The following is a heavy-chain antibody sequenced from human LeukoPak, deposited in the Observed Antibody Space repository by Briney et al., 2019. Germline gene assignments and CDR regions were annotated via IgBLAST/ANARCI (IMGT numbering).Heavy chain of an antibody. CDR2: IKLDGSGK. Sequence: GGSLRLSCVASEFTFSSYWMTWVRQAPGKGLEWVANIKLDGSGKNYVDSVKGRFTISRDNTKNSLYLQMNSLRVEDTAVFYCARDQYDTWSRRGNFDSWGQGTLVIVSS. CDR3: ARDQYDTWSRRGNFDS. V-gene: IGHV3-7*03. CDR1: EFTFSSYW. J-gene: IGHJ4*02. D-gene: IGHD3-3*01.